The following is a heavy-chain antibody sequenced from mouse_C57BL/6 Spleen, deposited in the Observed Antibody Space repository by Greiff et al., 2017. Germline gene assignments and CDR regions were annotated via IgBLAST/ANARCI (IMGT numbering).Heavy chain of an antibody. Sequence: QVQLQQSGPELVKPGASVKISCKASGYAFSSSWMHWVKQRPGKGLEWIGRIYPGDGDTNYNGKFKGKATLTADKSSSTAYMQLSSLTSEDTAVYFCARWFHTGYFDVWGTGTTVTVSS. CDR1: GYAFSSSW. CDR2: IYPGDGDT. D-gene: IGHD1-1*01. CDR3: ARWFHTGYFDV. J-gene: IGHJ1*03. V-gene: IGHV1-82*01.